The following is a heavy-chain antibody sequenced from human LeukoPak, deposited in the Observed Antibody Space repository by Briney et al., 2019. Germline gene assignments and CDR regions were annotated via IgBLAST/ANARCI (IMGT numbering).Heavy chain of an antibody. CDR2: ISGSGGST. J-gene: IGHJ6*03. CDR1: GFTFSNYA. CDR3: AKDTTAWWYHRAYMNV. V-gene: IGHV3-23*01. Sequence: GGSLRLSCAASGFTFSNYAMSWVRQAPGKGLECVSAISGSGGSTYYADSVKGRFTISRDNSENRLSLQMDSLRAEDTAVYFCAKDTTAWWYHRAYMNVWGKGTTVTVSS. D-gene: IGHD2-15*01.